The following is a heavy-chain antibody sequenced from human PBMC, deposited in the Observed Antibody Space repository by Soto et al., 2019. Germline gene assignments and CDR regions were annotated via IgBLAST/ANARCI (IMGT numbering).Heavy chain of an antibody. D-gene: IGHD2-21*01. CDR1: GFTFSDYY. V-gene: IGHV3-11*01. CDR3: ATGRAHFAN. J-gene: IGHJ4*02. Sequence: GGSLRLSCAASGFTFSDYYMSWTRQAPGKGLEWVSSIRSSGTTIYYADSVKGRFTISRDNAKNSLYLQMNSLRAEDTAVYYGATGRAHFANWGQGTLVIVSS. CDR2: IRSSGTTI.